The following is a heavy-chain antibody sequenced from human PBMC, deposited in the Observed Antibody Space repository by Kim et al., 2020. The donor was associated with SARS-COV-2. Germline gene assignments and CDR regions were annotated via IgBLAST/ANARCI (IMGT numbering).Heavy chain of an antibody. J-gene: IGHJ3*02. CDR2: INHSGST. D-gene: IGHD4-17*01. V-gene: IGHV4-34*01. CDR3: ARDPTTVVTRSGAFDI. CDR1: GGSFSGYY. Sequence: SETLSLTCAVYGGSFSGYYWSWIRQPPGKGLEWIGEINHSGSTNYNPSLKSRVTISVDTSKNQFSLKLSSVTAADTAVYYCARDPTTVVTRSGAFDIWGQGTMGTVAS.